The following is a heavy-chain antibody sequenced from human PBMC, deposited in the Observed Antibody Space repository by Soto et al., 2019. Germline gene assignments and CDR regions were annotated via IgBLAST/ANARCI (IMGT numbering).Heavy chain of an antibody. CDR2: IIPIFGTA. V-gene: IGHV1-69*01. J-gene: IGHJ5*02. D-gene: IGHD6-19*01. CDR1: GGTFSSYA. Sequence: QVQLVQSGAEVKKPGSSVKVSCKASGGTFSSYAISWLRQAPGQGLEWMGGIIPIFGTANYAQKCHGRVTITADESTSTAYMELSSLRSEDTAVYYCARNRVAGTILVFWFDPWGQGTLVTVSS. CDR3: ARNRVAGTILVFWFDP.